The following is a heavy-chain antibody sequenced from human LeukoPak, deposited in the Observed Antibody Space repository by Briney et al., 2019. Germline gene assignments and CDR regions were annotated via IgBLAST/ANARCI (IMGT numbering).Heavy chain of an antibody. Sequence: SETLSLTCTVSGGSISSYYWSWIRQPPGKGLEWIGYIYYSGSTNYNPSLTSRVTISVDTSKNQFSLKLSSVTAADTAVYYCARVGYDFWSSYYKFYYYYYMDVWGKGTTVTVSS. J-gene: IGHJ6*03. CDR2: IYYSGST. CDR3: ARVGYDFWSSYYKFYYYYYMDV. CDR1: GGSISSYY. V-gene: IGHV4-59*01. D-gene: IGHD3-3*01.